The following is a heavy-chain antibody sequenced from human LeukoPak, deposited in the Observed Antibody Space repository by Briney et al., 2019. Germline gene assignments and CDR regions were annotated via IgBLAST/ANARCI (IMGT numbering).Heavy chain of an antibody. J-gene: IGHJ3*02. Sequence: GGPLRLSCAASGFTVSSNYMSWVRQAPGKGLEWVSVIYSGGSTYYADSVKGRFTISRDNSKNTLYLQMNSLRAEDTAVYYCARGVDEGALDIWGQGTMVTVSS. CDR3: ARGVDEGALDI. CDR2: IYSGGST. CDR1: GFTVSSNY. V-gene: IGHV3-53*01.